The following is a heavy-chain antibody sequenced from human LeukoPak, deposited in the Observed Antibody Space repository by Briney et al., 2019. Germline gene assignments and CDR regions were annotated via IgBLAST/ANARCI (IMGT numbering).Heavy chain of an antibody. CDR3: ARGAATGTFRYDS. J-gene: IGHJ4*02. D-gene: IGHD6-13*01. V-gene: IGHV4-38-2*02. Sequence: SETLSLTCTVSNYSINNGYYWGWIRQPPGKGLEWMGSSYHSGRTYYNPSLKSRLTISVDTSKNQFFMKLSSVTAADTAVYFCARGAATGTFRYDSWGQGTLVTVSS. CDR1: NYSINNGYY. CDR2: SYHSGRT.